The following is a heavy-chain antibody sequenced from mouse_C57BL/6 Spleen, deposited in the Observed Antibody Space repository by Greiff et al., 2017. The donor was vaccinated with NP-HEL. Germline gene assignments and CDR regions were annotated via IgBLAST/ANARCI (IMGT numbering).Heavy chain of an antibody. V-gene: IGHV2-5*01. J-gene: IGHJ4*01. Sequence: QVQLQQSGPGLVQPSQSLSITCTVSGFSLPSYGLPWVRQSPGKGLEWLGVIWRGGSTDYNAAFMSRLSITKDNSKSQVFFKMNSLQADDTAIYYCATANWDKGYAMDYWGQGTSVTVSS. CDR3: ATANWDKGYAMDY. CDR2: IWRGGST. CDR1: GFSLPSYG. D-gene: IGHD4-1*01.